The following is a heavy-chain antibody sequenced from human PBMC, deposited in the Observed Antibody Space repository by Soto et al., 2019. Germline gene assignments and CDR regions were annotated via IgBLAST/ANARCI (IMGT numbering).Heavy chain of an antibody. D-gene: IGHD2-8*01. V-gene: IGHV3-21*01. CDR3: ARGGGYCTNGVCSTFDY. CDR2: ISRAGDHI. CDR1: ELSSDLSFIKSS. J-gene: IGHJ4*02. Sequence: EVQLVESGGGLVKPGGSLRLSWAASELSSDLSFIKSSMNWFRQAPGKGLEGVSSISRAGDHIYYAASMRGRVTISRDNAKNSLYLQMNSLRVDDTAVYYCARGGGYCTNGVCSTFDYWGQGTLVAVSS.